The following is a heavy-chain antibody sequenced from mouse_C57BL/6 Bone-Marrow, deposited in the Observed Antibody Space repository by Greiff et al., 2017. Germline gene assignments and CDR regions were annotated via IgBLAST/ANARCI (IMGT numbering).Heavy chain of an antibody. CDR2: ISNGGGST. D-gene: IGHD1-1*01. Sequence: EVQGVESGGGLVQPGGSLKLSCAASGFTFSDYYMYWVRQTPERRLEWVAYISNGGGSTYYPDTVKGRFTISRDNAKNTLYLQMSRLKSEDTAMYYCARHNYYGSGYVLDYWGQGTTLSVSS. J-gene: IGHJ2*01. CDR1: GFTFSDYY. CDR3: ARHNYYGSGYVLDY. V-gene: IGHV5-12*01.